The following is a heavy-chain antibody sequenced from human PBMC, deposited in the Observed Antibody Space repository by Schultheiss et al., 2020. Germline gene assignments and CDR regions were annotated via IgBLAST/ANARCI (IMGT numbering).Heavy chain of an antibody. CDR2: ISGSGGST. D-gene: IGHD3-3*01. CDR1: GFTFSSYA. CDR3: ANRFGVVIIPDYFDY. Sequence: GGSLRLSCAASGFTFSSYAMSWVRQAPGKGLEWVSAISGSGGSTYYADSVKGRFTISRDNSKNTLYLQMNSLRAEDTAVYYCANRFGVVIIPDYFDYWGQGTLVTVSS. V-gene: IGHV3-23*01. J-gene: IGHJ4*02.